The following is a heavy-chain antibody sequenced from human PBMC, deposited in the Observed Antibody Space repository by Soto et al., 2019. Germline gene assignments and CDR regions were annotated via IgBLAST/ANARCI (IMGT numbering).Heavy chain of an antibody. J-gene: IGHJ4*02. CDR3: AKDSATGVLLWFGASDY. CDR1: GFTFSSYG. D-gene: IGHD3-10*01. V-gene: IGHV3-30*18. CDR2: ISYDGSNK. Sequence: PGGSLRLSCAASGFTFSSYGMHWVRQAPGKGLEWVAVISYDGSNKYYADSVKGRFTISRDNSKNTLYLQMTSLRAEDTAVYYCAKDSATGVLLWFGASDYWGQGTLVTVPQ.